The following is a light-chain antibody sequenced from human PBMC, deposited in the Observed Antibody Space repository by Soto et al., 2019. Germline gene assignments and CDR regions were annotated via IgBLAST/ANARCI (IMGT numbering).Light chain of an antibody. CDR3: QQYGSSHPYT. CDR1: QSVSSNY. Sequence: EIVLTQSPGTLSLSPGERATLSCRASQSVSSNYLAWYQQKPGQAPRLLILGASSRATGIPDRFSGSGSGTDLTLTISRLEPEDFAVYYCQQYGSSHPYTFGQGTKLEIK. V-gene: IGKV3-20*01. J-gene: IGKJ2*01. CDR2: GAS.